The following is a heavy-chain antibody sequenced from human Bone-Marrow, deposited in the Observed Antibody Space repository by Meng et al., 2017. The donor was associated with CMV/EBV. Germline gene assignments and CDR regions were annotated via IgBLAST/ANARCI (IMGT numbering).Heavy chain of an antibody. CDR3: ARMDGDFDY. Sequence: SGPTLVKPTQTLTLTCTFSGFSLSTSGVGVGWIRQPPGKALEWLARIDWDDDKFYSTSLKTRLTTSKDTSKNQVVLTMTNMDPVDTATYYCARMDGDFDYWGQGTLVTVSS. CDR1: GFSLSTSGVG. J-gene: IGHJ4*02. CDR2: IDWDDDK. V-gene: IGHV2-70D*14. D-gene: IGHD4-17*01.